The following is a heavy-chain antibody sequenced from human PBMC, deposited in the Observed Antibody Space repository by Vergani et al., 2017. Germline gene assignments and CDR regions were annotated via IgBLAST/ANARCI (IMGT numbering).Heavy chain of an antibody. CDR3: ARHDSGHYDSSYYGLDV. V-gene: IGHV4-39*01. J-gene: IGHJ6*02. D-gene: IGHD3-16*01. CDR2: IYYSGST. CDR1: GDSISSSSYY. Sequence: QVQLQESGPGLVKPPGTLCLTCAVSGDSISSSSYYWGWIRQPPGKGLEWIGSIYYSGSTYYNPSLKSRVTISVDTSKNQFSLKLSSVTAADSAVYYCARHDSGHYDSSYYGLDVWGQGTTVTVSS.